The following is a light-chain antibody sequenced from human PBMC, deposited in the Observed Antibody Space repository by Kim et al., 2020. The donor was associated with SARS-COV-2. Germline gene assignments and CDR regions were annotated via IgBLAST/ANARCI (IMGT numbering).Light chain of an antibody. J-gene: IGLJ2*01. CDR1: KLGDKY. V-gene: IGLV3-1*01. Sequence: SYELTQPPSVSVSPGQTASITCSGDKLGDKYACWYQHKPGQSPVLVVFQDTKRPSGIPERFSGSNSGNTATLTIRGTQAMDEADYYCQAWVSNIVVFGGGTQLTVL. CDR2: QDT. CDR3: QAWVSNIVV.